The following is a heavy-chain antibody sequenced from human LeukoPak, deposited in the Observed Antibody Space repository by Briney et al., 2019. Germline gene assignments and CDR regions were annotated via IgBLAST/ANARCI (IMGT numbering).Heavy chain of an antibody. CDR3: ARDLYSSAWYGIH. V-gene: IGHV3-66*01. CDR1: GFTVSSNY. CDR2: IYSGGST. J-gene: IGHJ4*02. Sequence: GGSLRLSCAASGFTVSSNYMSWVRQAPGKGLEWVSVIYSGGSTYYADSVKGRFTISRDNSKNTLYLQMNSLRVDDTAVYYCARDLYSSAWYGIHWGQGTLVTVSS. D-gene: IGHD6-19*01.